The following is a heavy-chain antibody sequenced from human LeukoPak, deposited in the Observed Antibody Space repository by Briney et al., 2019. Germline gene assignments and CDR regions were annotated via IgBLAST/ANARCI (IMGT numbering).Heavy chain of an antibody. J-gene: IGHJ3*02. Sequence: GGSLRLSCAASGFTFSSYGMHWVRQAPGKGLEWVAFIRYDGSNKYYADSVKGRFTISRDNSKNTLYLQMNSLRAEDTAVYYCAKAGSSGYYRPDDAFDIWGQGTMVTVSS. CDR2: IRYDGSNK. CDR3: AKAGSSGYYRPDDAFDI. D-gene: IGHD3-22*01. V-gene: IGHV3-30*02. CDR1: GFTFSSYG.